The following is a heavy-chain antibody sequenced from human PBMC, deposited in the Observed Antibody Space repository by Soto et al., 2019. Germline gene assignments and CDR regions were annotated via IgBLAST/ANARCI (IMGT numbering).Heavy chain of an antibody. CDR3: ARGRVLWFGELFRAFDI. D-gene: IGHD3-10*01. Sequence: PSETLSLTCTVSGGSISSYYWSWIRRPPGKGLEWIGYIYYSGSTNYNPSLKSRVTISVDTSKNQFSLKLSSVTAADTAVYYCARGRVLWFGELFRAFDIWGQGTMVTVSS. CDR2: IYYSGST. V-gene: IGHV4-59*01. CDR1: GGSISSYY. J-gene: IGHJ3*02.